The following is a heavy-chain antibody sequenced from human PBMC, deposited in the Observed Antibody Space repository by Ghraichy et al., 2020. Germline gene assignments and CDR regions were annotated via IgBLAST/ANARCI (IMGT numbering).Heavy chain of an antibody. CDR1: GFTFSSYS. CDR2: ISSSSSTI. CDR3: ARDGVVTALGMGY. J-gene: IGHJ4*02. Sequence: SCAASGFTFSSYSMNWVRQAPGKGLEWVSYISSSSSTIYYADSVKGRFTISRDNAKNSLYLQMNSLRAEDTAVYYCARDGVVTALGMGYWGQGTLVTVSS. V-gene: IGHV3-48*04. D-gene: IGHD2-21*02.